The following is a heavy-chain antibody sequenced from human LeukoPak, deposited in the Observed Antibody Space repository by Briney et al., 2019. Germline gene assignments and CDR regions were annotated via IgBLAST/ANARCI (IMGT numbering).Heavy chain of an antibody. CDR1: GGTFSSYA. J-gene: IGHJ6*02. CDR3: AKYSSSWYREYYYGMDV. CDR2: IIPIFGTA. V-gene: IGHV1-69*13. D-gene: IGHD6-13*01. Sequence: SVKVSCKASGGTFSSYAISWVRQAPGQGLEWMGGIIPIFGTANYAQKFQGRVTITADESTSTAYMELSSLRSEDTAVYYCAKYSSSWYREYYYGMDVWGQGTTVTVSS.